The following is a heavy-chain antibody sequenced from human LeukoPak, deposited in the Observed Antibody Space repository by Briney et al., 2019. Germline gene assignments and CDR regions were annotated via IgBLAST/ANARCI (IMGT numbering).Heavy chain of an antibody. CDR3: ASNPLKYYDILTGYSF. D-gene: IGHD3-9*01. CDR2: IYHSGST. CDR1: GGSISSSYW. Sequence: SETLSLTCAVSGGSISSSYWWSWVRQPPGKGLEWIGSIYHSGSTYYNPSLKSRVTISVDTSKNQFSLKLSSVTAADTAVYYCASNPLKYYDILTGYSFWGQGTLVTVSS. J-gene: IGHJ4*02. V-gene: IGHV4-4*02.